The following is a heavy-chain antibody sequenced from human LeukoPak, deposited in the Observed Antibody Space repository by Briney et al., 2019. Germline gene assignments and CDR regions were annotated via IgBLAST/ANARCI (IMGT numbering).Heavy chain of an antibody. D-gene: IGHD3-22*01. Sequence: SETLSLTCTVSGGSISSYYWSWIRQPPGKGLEWIVYIYYSGSTNYNPSLKSRVTISVDTSKNQFSLKLSSVTAADTAVYYCARVRNYYDSSGSSYYFDYWGQGTLVTVSS. CDR2: IYYSGST. V-gene: IGHV4-59*01. CDR3: ARVRNYYDSSGSSYYFDY. J-gene: IGHJ4*02. CDR1: GGSISSYY.